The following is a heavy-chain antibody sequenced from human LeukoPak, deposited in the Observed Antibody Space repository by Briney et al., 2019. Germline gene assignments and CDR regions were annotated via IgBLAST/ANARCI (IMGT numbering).Heavy chain of an antibody. V-gene: IGHV3-23*01. CDR3: AKVVGVTGIDP. CDR1: GFTVSSNY. Sequence: GGSLRLSCAAPGFTVSSNYMSWVRQAPGKGLEWVSAISGSGGSTYYADSVKGRFTISRDNSKNTLYLQMNSLRAEDTAVYYCAKVVGVTGIDPWGQGTLVTVSS. CDR2: ISGSGGST. J-gene: IGHJ5*02. D-gene: IGHD1-26*01.